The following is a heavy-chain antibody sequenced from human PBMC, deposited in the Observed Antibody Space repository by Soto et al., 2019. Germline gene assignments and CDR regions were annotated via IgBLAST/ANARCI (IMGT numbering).Heavy chain of an antibody. Sequence: QVQLVQSGAEVKKPGASVKVSCKASGYTFTGYYMHWVQQAPGQGLEWMGWINPNRGGTSYAQKLQGWVTMTRDTAISTAYMEMSSIGSEDTAVYCCARDVRDCSGGSCYSGGWFDPWGQGMLVVVSS. J-gene: IGHJ5*02. V-gene: IGHV1-2*04. CDR1: GYTFTGYY. CDR2: INPNRGGT. D-gene: IGHD2-15*01. CDR3: ARDVRDCSGGSCYSGGWFDP.